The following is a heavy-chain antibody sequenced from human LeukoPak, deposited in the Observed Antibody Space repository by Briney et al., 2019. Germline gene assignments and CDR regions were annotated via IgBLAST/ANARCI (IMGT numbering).Heavy chain of an antibody. Sequence: ASVKVSFKASGYTCTSYAMHWVRQAPGQRLEWLGWINAGNGNTKYSHKFQGRVTITRDTSASTAYMELSSLRSEDTAVYYCARDRKLLWFGYWGQGTLVTVSS. V-gene: IGHV1-3*01. CDR1: GYTCTSYA. D-gene: IGHD3-10*01. CDR3: ARDRKLLWFGY. CDR2: INAGNGNT. J-gene: IGHJ4*02.